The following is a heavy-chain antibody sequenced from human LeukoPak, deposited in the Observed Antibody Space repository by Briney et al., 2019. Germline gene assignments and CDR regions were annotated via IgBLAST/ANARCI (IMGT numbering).Heavy chain of an antibody. V-gene: IGHV3-30*03. Sequence: GGSLRLSCAASGFTFSSYGMHWVRQAPGKGLEWVAVISYDGSNKYYADSVKGRFTISRDNSKNTLYLQMNSLRAEDTAVYYCARDLQDTGHFDYWGQGTLVTVSS. CDR3: ARDLQDTGHFDY. CDR1: GFTFSSYG. CDR2: ISYDGSNK. D-gene: IGHD4-11*01. J-gene: IGHJ4*02.